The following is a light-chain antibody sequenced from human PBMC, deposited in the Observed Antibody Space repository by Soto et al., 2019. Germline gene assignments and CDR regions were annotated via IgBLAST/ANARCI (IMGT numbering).Light chain of an antibody. CDR2: GAS. CDR1: QSVSSSY. V-gene: IGKV3-20*01. J-gene: IGKJ1*01. Sequence: EIVLPQSPGTLSLSPGERTTLSCMASQSVSSSYLAWYQQKPGQAPGLLIYGASNRATGIPDRFSGSGSGTDFTLTISRLEPEDFAVYYCQQYGSSPRTFGQGTKVDIK. CDR3: QQYGSSPRT.